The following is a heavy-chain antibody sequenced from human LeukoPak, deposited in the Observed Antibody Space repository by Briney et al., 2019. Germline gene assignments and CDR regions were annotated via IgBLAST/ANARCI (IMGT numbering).Heavy chain of an antibody. D-gene: IGHD6-19*01. V-gene: IGHV4-34*01. Sequence: SETLSLTCAVYGGSFSGYYWSWIRQPPGKGLEWIGEINHSGSTNYNPSLKSRVTISVDTSKNQFSLKLSSVTAADTAVYYCARTAESIAVAGTSDYWGQGTLVTVSS. CDR1: GGSFSGYY. J-gene: IGHJ4*02. CDR2: INHSGST. CDR3: ARTAESIAVAGTSDY.